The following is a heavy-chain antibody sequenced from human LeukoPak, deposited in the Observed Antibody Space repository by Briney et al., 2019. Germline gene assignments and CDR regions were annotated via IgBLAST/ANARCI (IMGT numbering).Heavy chain of an antibody. V-gene: IGHV3-33*01. Sequence: GGSLRLSCAASGFSFSSFGMHWVRQAPGRGLVCVAVLWHDGSNKDFADSVKGQLDISRDNSKNTLNLEMNRLRAEDTAVYYCARDRWTYTYYFDYWGQGTLVTVSS. J-gene: IGHJ4*02. CDR1: GFSFSSFG. CDR2: LWHDGSNK. CDR3: ARDRWTYTYYFDY. D-gene: IGHD5-12*01.